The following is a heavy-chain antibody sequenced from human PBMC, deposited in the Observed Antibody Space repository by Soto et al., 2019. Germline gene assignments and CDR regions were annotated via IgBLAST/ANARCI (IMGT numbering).Heavy chain of an antibody. J-gene: IGHJ6*02. CDR3: ARQVATISYYYGLDI. D-gene: IGHD5-12*01. V-gene: IGHV4-39*01. CDR2: IYHTGGT. Sequence: PSETLSLTCTVSGGSITNNSFSWGWIRQPPGKGLEWIGTIYHTGGTHYNPSLKSRLTMSVDTSNDQFSLTLSSLTAADSAVYYCARQVATISYYYGLDIWGQGTTVTVSS. CDR1: GGSITNNSFS.